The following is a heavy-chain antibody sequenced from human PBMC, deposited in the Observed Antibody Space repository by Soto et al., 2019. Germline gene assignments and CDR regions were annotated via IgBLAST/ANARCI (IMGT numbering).Heavy chain of an antibody. Sequence: QVQLQESGPGLVKPSGTLSLTCAVSGGSISSSNWWSWVRQPPGKGLEWIGEIYHSGSTNYNPSLASPVTISVDRSKNQFSLKLASVTAADTAVYYCAKDPWFGEFVPHYYGMDVWGQGTTVTVSS. V-gene: IGHV4-4*02. CDR2: IYHSGST. D-gene: IGHD3-10*01. CDR3: AKDPWFGEFVPHYYGMDV. J-gene: IGHJ6*02. CDR1: GGSISSSNW.